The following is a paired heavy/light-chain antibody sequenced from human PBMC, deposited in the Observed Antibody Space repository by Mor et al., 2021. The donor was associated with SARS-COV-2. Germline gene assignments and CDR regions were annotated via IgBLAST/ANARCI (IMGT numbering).Heavy chain of an antibody. Sequence: EVQLVESGGGLVQPGGSLRLSCAASGFTFSSYSMNWVRQAPGKGLEWVSYISSSSSTIYYADSVKGRFTISRDNAKNSLYLQMNSLRDEDTAVYYCARGHQYYGSGSYYRNFDYWGQGTLVTVSS. V-gene: IGHV3-48*02. CDR1: GFTFSSYS. CDR3: ARGHQYYGSGSYYRNFDY. J-gene: IGHJ4*02. D-gene: IGHD3-10*01. CDR2: ISSSSSTI.
Light chain of an antibody. Sequence: QSALTQPASVSGSPGQSITISCTGTSSDVGSYNLVSWYQQHPGKAPKLMIYEVSKRPSGVSNRFSGSKSGNTASLTISGLQAEDEADYYCCSYAGSSTFAYVFGTGTKVTVL. CDR3: CSYAGSSTFAYV. CDR1: SSDVGSYNL. J-gene: IGLJ1*01. CDR2: EVS. V-gene: IGLV2-23*02.